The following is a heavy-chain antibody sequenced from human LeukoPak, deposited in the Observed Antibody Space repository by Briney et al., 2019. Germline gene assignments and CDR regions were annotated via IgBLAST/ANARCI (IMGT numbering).Heavy chain of an antibody. CDR1: GFTFSSYS. CDR2: ISSSSSYI. CDR3: AREYCSSTSCEEDY. D-gene: IGHD2-2*01. J-gene: IGHJ4*02. Sequence: GGSLRLSCAASGFTFSSYSMNWVRQAPGKGPEWVSSISSSSSYIYYADSVKGRFTISRDNAKNSLYLQMNSLRAEDTAVYYCAREYCSSTSCEEDYWGQGTLVTVSS. V-gene: IGHV3-21*01.